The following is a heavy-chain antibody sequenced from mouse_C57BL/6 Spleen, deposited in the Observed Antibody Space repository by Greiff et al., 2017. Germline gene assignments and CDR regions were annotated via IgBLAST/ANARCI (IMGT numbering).Heavy chain of an antibody. V-gene: IGHV3-6*01. CDR1: GYSITSGYY. D-gene: IGHD2-1*01. Sequence: EVQLTASGPGLVTPSQSLSLTCSVTGYSITSGYYWNWIRQFPGNKLEWMGYISYDGSNNYNPSLKNRISITRDTSKNQFFLKLNSVTSDDTATYYCARYDYGKPLAYWGQGTLVTVSA. CDR2: ISYDGSN. J-gene: IGHJ3*01. CDR3: ARYDYGKPLAY.